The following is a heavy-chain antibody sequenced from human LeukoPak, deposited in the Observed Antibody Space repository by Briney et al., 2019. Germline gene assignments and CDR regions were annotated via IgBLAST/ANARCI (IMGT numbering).Heavy chain of an antibody. CDR2: ISNSGST. V-gene: IGHV4-4*08. Sequence: PSETLSLTCTVSGGSISSHYWTWIRQSPVKGLEWIGDISNSGSTSYNPSLKSRVTISIDTSKNQFSLKLSSVTAADTAVYYCAREVGIAAAGPYPGYGMDVWGQGTTVTVSS. J-gene: IGHJ6*02. CDR3: AREVGIAAAGPYPGYGMDV. D-gene: IGHD6-13*01. CDR1: GGSISSHY.